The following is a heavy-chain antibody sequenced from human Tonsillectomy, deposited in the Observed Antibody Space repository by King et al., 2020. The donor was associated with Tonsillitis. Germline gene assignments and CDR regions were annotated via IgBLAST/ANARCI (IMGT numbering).Heavy chain of an antibody. Sequence: VQLVESGGGLVQPGRSLRLSCAASGFTFDDYAMHWVRQAPGRGLEGVSGISWDSGSMAYADSVKGRFTISRDNAKNSLYLQMNSLSAEDTAFYYCAKDTQWLVLGPYDYWGQGTLVTASS. CDR1: GFTFDDYA. CDR2: ISWDSGSM. J-gene: IGHJ4*02. V-gene: IGHV3-9*01. D-gene: IGHD6-19*01. CDR3: AKDTQWLVLGPYDY.